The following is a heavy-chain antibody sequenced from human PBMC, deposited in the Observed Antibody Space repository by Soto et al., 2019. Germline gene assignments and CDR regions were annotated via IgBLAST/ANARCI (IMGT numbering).Heavy chain of an antibody. CDR1: GDSMTTLGYS. CDR2: ISYSGST. CDR3: TRGDY. V-gene: IGHV4-31*03. J-gene: IGHJ4*02. Sequence: QVQLQESGPGLVKPSQTLSLTCTGSGDSMTTLGYSWTWIRQHPGQGLEWIGFISYSGSTYYSSSLKGRVAISADTSKNQFSLKLNSVTAADTAVYYCTRGDYWGQGTLVTVSS.